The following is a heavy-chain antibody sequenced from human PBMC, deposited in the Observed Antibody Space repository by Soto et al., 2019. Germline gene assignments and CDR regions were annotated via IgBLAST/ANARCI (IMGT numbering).Heavy chain of an antibody. Sequence: ASVKVSCKASGGTFSSYAISWVRQAPGQGLEWMGGIIPIFGTANYAQKFQGRVTITADESTSTAYMELSSLRSEDTAVYYCARVATTVKHLGYLGKGTLVTVSS. CDR3: ARVATTVKHLGY. V-gene: IGHV1-69*13. CDR1: GGTFSSYA. CDR2: IIPIFGTA. J-gene: IGHJ4*02. D-gene: IGHD4-17*01.